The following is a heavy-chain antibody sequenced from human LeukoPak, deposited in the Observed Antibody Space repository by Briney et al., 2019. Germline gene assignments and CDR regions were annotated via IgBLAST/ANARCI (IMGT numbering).Heavy chain of an antibody. CDR1: GFSLSTSGVG. Sequence: SGPTLVKPTQTLTLTCTFSGFSLSTSGVGVGWIRQPPGKALEWLALIYWDDDKRYSPSLKSRLTITKDTSKNQVVLIMTNMDPVDTATYYCARRYDSSGYYLPFFDYWGQGTLVTVSS. CDR3: ARRYDSSGYYLPFFDY. V-gene: IGHV2-5*02. J-gene: IGHJ4*02. D-gene: IGHD3-22*01. CDR2: IYWDDDK.